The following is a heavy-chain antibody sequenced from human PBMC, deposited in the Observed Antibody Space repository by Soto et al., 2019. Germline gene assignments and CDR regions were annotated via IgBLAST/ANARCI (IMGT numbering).Heavy chain of an antibody. V-gene: IGHV4-4*02. J-gene: IGHJ6*02. CDR1: GGSISSSNW. D-gene: IGHD6-25*01. CDR2: IYHIGSA. CDR3: ARDSGQYGMDV. Sequence: QVRLQESVPGLVKPSGTLSLTCAVSGGSISSSNWWSWVRQPPGKGLEWIGEIYHIGSANYNPSLKSRVTISVDKSKNHFSLKVSSVTAADTAVYYCARDSGQYGMDVWGQGTTVTVSS.